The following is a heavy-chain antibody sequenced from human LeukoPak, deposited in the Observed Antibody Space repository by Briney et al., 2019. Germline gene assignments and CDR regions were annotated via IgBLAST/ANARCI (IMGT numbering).Heavy chain of an antibody. D-gene: IGHD3-10*01. CDR1: GFTFSNAW. CDR2: IYYTGST. J-gene: IGHJ4*02. V-gene: IGHV4-59*05. Sequence: KAGGSLRLSCAASGFTFSNAWMSWIRQPPGKGLEWIGSIYYTGSTYYNPSLKSRVTISVDTSKNQFSLKLSSVTAADTAVYYCADASYYYGQVGWGQGTLVTVSS. CDR3: ADASYYYGQVG.